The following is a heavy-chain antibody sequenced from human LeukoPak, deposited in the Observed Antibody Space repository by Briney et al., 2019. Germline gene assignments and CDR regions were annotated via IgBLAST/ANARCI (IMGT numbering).Heavy chain of an antibody. CDR1: GFTFSSYA. D-gene: IGHD3-16*01. CDR2: IYSGGST. J-gene: IGHJ6*02. CDR3: ARDLGDYYYGMDV. V-gene: IGHV3-53*04. Sequence: PGGSLRLSCAASGFTFSSYAMSWVRQAPGKGLEWVSVIYSGGSTYYADSVKGRFTISRHNSKNTLYLQMNSLRAEDTAVYYCARDLGDYYYGMDVWGQGTTVTVSS.